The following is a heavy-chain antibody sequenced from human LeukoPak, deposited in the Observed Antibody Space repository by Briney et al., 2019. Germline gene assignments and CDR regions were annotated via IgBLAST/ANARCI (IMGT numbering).Heavy chain of an antibody. D-gene: IGHD6-13*01. CDR1: GGSISSSSYY. CDR3: ATGSSSWNYFDY. J-gene: IGHJ4*02. Sequence: SGTLSLTCTVSGGSISSSSYYWGWIRQPPGKGLEWIGSIYHSGSTYYNPSLKSRVTISVDTSKNQFSLKLSSVTAADTAVYYCATGSSSWNYFDYWGQGTLVTVSS. V-gene: IGHV4-39*01. CDR2: IYHSGST.